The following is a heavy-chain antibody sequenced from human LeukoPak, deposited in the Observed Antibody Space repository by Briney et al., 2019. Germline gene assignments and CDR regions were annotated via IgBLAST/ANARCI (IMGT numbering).Heavy chain of an antibody. V-gene: IGHV1-2*02. Sequence: ASVKVSCKTSGYTFTDYFIHWVRQAPGQGLEWMGLINPDSGDTNYAQVFQGRFTMTRDTFISPAYMELSRLRSDDTAVYYCARDPDYLDAFDIWGQGTMVTVSS. CDR3: ARDPDYLDAFDI. D-gene: IGHD4/OR15-4a*01. J-gene: IGHJ3*02. CDR2: INPDSGDT. CDR1: GYTFTDYF.